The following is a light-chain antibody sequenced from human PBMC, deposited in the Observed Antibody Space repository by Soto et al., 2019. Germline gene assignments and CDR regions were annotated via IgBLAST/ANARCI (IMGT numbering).Light chain of an antibody. Sequence: TPSADTPCLYLGERANLSCRASQSVSSSYLTCYQQKLGQAPRLFXCGSSSRATGGPDRITGSGSATDFTLSISRLEPEDVAVYYCQQYGGLTRTFGHGTKVDIK. J-gene: IGKJ3*01. CDR3: QQYGGLTRT. CDR2: GSS. CDR1: QSVSSSY. V-gene: IGKV3-20*01.